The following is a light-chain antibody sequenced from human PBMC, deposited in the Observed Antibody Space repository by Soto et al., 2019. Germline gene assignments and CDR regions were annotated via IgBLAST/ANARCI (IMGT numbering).Light chain of an antibody. J-gene: IGKJ1*01. Sequence: DIQMTQSPSTLSASLGDRVTITCRASQSVSSWLAWYQQKPGKAPRLLIYKASSLDSGVPSRFSGSGSGTEFTITIRGLQPDDFATYYCHQYNTYPTFGQGTKVEIK. CDR2: KAS. CDR1: QSVSSW. V-gene: IGKV1-5*03. CDR3: HQYNTYPT.